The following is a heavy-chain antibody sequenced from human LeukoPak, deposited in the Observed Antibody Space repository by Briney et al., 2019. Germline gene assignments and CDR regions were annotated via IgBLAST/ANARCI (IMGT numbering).Heavy chain of an antibody. CDR3: ARDKGVFPGDYYYGMDV. CDR1: GGSISSYY. Sequence: SETLSLTCTVSGGSISSYYWSWILQPPGKGLEWIGYIYYSGSTNHNPSLKSRVTISVDTSKNQFSLKLSSVTAADTAVYYCARDKGVFPGDYYYGMDVWGQGTTVTVSS. CDR2: IYYSGST. D-gene: IGHD3-10*01. V-gene: IGHV4-59*01. J-gene: IGHJ6*02.